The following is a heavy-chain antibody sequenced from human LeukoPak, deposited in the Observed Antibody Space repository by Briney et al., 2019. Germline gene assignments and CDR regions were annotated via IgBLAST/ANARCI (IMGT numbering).Heavy chain of an antibody. V-gene: IGHV5-51*01. CDR2: IFPGDSDT. CDR3: ARRKGYYDSSGYYSLDY. Sequence: GESLKISCKGSGYSFTSYWIGWVRQMPGKGLEWMGIIFPGDSDTRYSPSFQGQVTISADKSINTAYLQWSSLKASDTAMYYCARRKGYYDSSGYYSLDYWGQGTLVTVSS. J-gene: IGHJ4*02. D-gene: IGHD3-22*01. CDR1: GYSFTSYW.